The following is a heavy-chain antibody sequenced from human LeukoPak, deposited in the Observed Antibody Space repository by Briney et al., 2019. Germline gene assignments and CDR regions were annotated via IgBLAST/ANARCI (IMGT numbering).Heavy chain of an antibody. D-gene: IGHD6-13*01. J-gene: IGHJ6*02. V-gene: IGHV3-20*01. Sequence: GGPWSLSCAASGFPFDDYGMSWVRQAPGKGLEWASGINWNGGSTGYADSVKGRFTISRDTAKNSLYLQMNSLRAEDTALYHCARYSSSWSYYYGMDVWGQGTTVTVSS. CDR1: GFPFDDYG. CDR3: ARYSSSWSYYYGMDV. CDR2: INWNGGST.